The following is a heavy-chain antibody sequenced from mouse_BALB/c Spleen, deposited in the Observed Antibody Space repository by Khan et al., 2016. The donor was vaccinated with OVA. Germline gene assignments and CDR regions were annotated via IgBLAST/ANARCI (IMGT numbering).Heavy chain of an antibody. J-gene: IGHJ4*01. CDR2: INRSTGYT. Sequence: QVQLQQSGAELAKPGASVKMSCKASGYTFTSYWMHWVKQRPGQGLEWIGYINRSTGYTEYNQKFKDKAKLTADKSSSTAYMQLSSLTSEDSAVYSCARYDGNYYYAMDYWGQGTSVTVSS. V-gene: IGHV1-7*01. CDR1: GYTFTSYW. CDR3: ARYDGNYYYAMDY. D-gene: IGHD2-1*01.